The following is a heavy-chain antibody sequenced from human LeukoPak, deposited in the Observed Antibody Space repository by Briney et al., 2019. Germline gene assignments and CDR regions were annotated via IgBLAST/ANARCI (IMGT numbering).Heavy chain of an antibody. CDR3: ASTSYNYYFDY. CDR2: IYHSGST. D-gene: IGHD2-2*01. CDR1: GGSISSSNW. Sequence: SETLSLTCAVSGGSISSSNWWSWVRQPPGKGLEWIGEIYHSGSTNYNPSLKSRVTISVDKSKNPFSLKLSSVTAADTAVYYCASTSYNYYFDYWGQGTLVTVSS. V-gene: IGHV4-4*02. J-gene: IGHJ4*02.